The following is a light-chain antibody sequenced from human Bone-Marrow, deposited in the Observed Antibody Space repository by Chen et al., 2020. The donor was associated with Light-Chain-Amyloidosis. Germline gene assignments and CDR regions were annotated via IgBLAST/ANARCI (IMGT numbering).Light chain of an antibody. CDR2: DVS. CDR3: SSYTSSSTLAYV. CDR1: SSDVGGYNY. V-gene: IGLV2-14*01. Sequence: QSALTQPASVSGSPGQSITISCTGTSSDVGGYNYVSWYQQHPGKAPKLMIYDVSNRPSGVSNRFSGSKSGNTASLPISGLQAEDEADYYCSSYTSSSTLAYVFGTGTKVTVL. J-gene: IGLJ1*01.